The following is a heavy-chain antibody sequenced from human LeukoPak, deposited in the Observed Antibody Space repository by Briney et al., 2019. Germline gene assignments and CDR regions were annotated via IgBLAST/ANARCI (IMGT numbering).Heavy chain of an antibody. Sequence: GASVKVSCKASGYTFTGYYIHWVRQAPGQGLEWMAWINPNSGGTNYAQKFQGRVTMTRDTSISTAYMELSRLRSDDTAVYYCARTTEGYCRGRSCYSYYYYMDVWGKGTTVTVSS. CDR2: INPNSGGT. V-gene: IGHV1-2*02. CDR1: GYTFTGYY. CDR3: ARTTEGYCRGRSCYSYYYYMDV. D-gene: IGHD2-15*01. J-gene: IGHJ6*03.